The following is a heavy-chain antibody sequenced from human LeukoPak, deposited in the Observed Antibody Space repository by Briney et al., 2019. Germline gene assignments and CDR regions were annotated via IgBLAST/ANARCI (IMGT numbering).Heavy chain of an antibody. CDR2: INHSGST. D-gene: IGHD3-10*01. V-gene: IGHV4-34*01. CDR1: GGSFSGYY. Sequence: SETLSLTCAVYGGSFSGYYWSWIRQPPGKGLEWIGEINHSGSTNYNPSLKSRVTISVDTSKNQFSLKLSSVTAADTAVYYCAREKGYYGSGSHNPPDYWGQGTLVTVSS. CDR3: AREKGYYGSGSHNPPDY. J-gene: IGHJ4*02.